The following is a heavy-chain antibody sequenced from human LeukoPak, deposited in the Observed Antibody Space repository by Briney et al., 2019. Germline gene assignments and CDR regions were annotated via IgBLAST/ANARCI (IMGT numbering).Heavy chain of an antibody. D-gene: IGHD6-19*01. CDR3: ARNVLAVAGTGDY. CDR2: IYPGDSDT. CDR1: GSGFTSYW. J-gene: IGHJ4*02. V-gene: IGHV5-51*01. Sequence: GGSLEISWQGSGSGFTSYWIGWVRQMPGKGLEWMGIIYPGDSDTRYSPSFQGQVTISADKSISTAYLQWSSLKASDTAMYYCARNVLAVAGTGDYWGQGTLVTVSS.